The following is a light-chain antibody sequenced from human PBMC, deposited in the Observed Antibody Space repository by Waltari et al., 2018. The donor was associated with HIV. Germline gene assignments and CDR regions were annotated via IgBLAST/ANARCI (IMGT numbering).Light chain of an antibody. CDR1: SSDVGGYNY. CDR3: SSYTGSSTLGV. J-gene: IGLJ1*01. Sequence: QSALTQPASVSGSPGQSITISCTGGSSDVGGYNYVSWYQQHPGKAPKLMIYDVSNRPSGVSNPFAASKSGNTASLTTSGLQAEDEADYYGSSYTGSSTLGVFGTGTRVTVL. CDR2: DVS. V-gene: IGLV2-14*03.